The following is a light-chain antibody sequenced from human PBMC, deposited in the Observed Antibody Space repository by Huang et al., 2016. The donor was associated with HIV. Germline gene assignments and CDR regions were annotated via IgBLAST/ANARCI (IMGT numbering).Light chain of an antibody. CDR2: DAS. CDR3: QQYNDWPIT. V-gene: IGKV3D-15*01. J-gene: IGKJ3*01. Sequence: ETVMTQSPGTLSVSPVERVTLSCRASQSVSSNLAWYQQKPGQAPRLLIYDASTRATGIPARFRGRGSGTEFPLTIHSLQSEDFAIYYCQQYNDWPITFGPGTKVDIK. CDR1: QSVSSN.